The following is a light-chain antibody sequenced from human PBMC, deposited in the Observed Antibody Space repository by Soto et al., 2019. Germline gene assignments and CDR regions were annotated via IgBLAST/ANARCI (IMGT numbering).Light chain of an antibody. CDR3: HQDETSSWT. CDR2: GAS. J-gene: IGKJ1*01. Sequence: EIVLTQSPGTLSLSQGERATVFCRASQGVESSDVAWFQQKPGQAPRLLIYGASRRATGVQDRFSGSGSGTDFTLTITRLEPEDFAVYYCHQDETSSWTFGQGTKVEI. V-gene: IGKV3-20*01. CDR1: QGVESSD.